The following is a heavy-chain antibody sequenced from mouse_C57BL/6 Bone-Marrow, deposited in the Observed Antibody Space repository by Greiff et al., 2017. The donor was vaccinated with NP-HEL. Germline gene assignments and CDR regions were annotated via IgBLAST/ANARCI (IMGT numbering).Heavy chain of an antibody. V-gene: IGHV1-5*01. CDR2: IYPGNSYT. CDR1: GYTFTSYW. J-gene: IGHJ3*01. CDR3: TILYYYGSSSAWFAY. D-gene: IGHD1-1*01. Sequence: VQLQQSGTVLARPGASVKMSCKTSGYTFTSYWMHWVKQRPGQGLEWIGAIYPGNSYTSYNQKFKGKAKLTAVTSASTAYMELSSLTNEDSAVYYCTILYYYGSSSAWFAYWGQGTLVTVSA.